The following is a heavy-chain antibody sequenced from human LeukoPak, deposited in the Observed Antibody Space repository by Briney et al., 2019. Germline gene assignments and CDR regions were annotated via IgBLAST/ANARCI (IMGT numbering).Heavy chain of an antibody. D-gene: IGHD5-12*01. Sequence: ASVKVSCKASGYTFTSYAISWVRQAPGQGLEWMGWISAYHGKTNYAQKLQGRVTITTDTSTSTAYMELRSLRSDDTAVYYCARVTRGYHILDYWGQGTLVTVSS. CDR1: GYTFTSYA. J-gene: IGHJ4*02. V-gene: IGHV1-18*01. CDR2: ISAYHGKT. CDR3: ARVTRGYHILDY.